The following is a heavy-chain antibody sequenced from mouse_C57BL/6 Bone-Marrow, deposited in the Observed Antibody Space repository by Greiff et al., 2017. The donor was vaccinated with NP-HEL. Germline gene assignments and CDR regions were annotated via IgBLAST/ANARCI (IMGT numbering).Heavy chain of an antibody. V-gene: IGHV1-42*01. CDR3: AREGGDSLAY. J-gene: IGHJ3*01. CDR2: INPSTGGT. Sequence: VQLQESGPELVKPGASVKISCKASGYTFTGYYMNWVKQSPEESLEWIGEINPSTGGTTYNQKFKAKATLTVDKSSSTAYMQLKSLTSEDSAVYYCAREGGDSLAYWGQGTLVTVSA. CDR1: GYTFTGYY.